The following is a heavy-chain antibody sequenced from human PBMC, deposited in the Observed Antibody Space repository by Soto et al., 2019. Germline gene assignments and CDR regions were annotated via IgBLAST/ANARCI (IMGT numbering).Heavy chain of an antibody. V-gene: IGHV4-4*07. CDR3: ARYRGGYNDDAFDI. CDR1: GGSISSYY. Sequence: PSETLSLTCTVSGGSISSYYWTWIRHPAGKGLEWIGRIYTSGSTNYNPSLESRATMSVDTSKNQFSLRLRSVTAADTAVYYCARYRGGYNDDAFDIWGQGTMVTVSS. D-gene: IGHD5-12*01. J-gene: IGHJ3*02. CDR2: IYTSGST.